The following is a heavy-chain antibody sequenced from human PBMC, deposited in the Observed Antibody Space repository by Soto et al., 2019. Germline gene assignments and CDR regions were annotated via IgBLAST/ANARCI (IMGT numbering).Heavy chain of an antibody. CDR2: ARNDPRARTT. J-gene: IGHJ4*02. Sequence: EMQLVESGGGLVQPGGSLRLSCAASGFTFSDYHMEWVRQAPGKGLEWIGRARNDPRARTTQHAASVRGRFTTSRDDSKNSLYLQMNRLKTEDPAVYYCVSSLQYWGQGTLVTVSS. V-gene: IGHV3-72*01. CDR3: VSSLQY. CDR1: GFTFSDYH.